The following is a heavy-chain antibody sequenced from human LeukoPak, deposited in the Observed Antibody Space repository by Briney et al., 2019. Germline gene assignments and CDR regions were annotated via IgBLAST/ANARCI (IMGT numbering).Heavy chain of an antibody. D-gene: IGHD3-10*01. CDR3: VKFRGIQHYNYHMDV. J-gene: IGHJ6*03. CDR2: LTGSGGNT. Sequence: GGSLRLSCAASGFTVSSNYMSWVRQAPGKGLEWVSGLTGSGGNTYYADSVKGRFTISRDNSKNTLSLQMNSLRAEDAAVYYCVKFRGIQHYNYHMDVWGKGTTVTVSS. V-gene: IGHV3-23*01. CDR1: GFTVSSNY.